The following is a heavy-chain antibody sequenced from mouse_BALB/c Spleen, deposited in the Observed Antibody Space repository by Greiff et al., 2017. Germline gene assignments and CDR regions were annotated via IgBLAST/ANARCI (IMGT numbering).Heavy chain of an antibody. J-gene: IGHJ1*01. V-gene: IGHV1-54*01. CDR1: GYAFTNYL. D-gene: IGHD2-2*01. Sequence: VQLQQSGAELVRPGTSVKVSCKASGYAFTNYLIEWVKQRPGQGLEWIGVINPGSGGTNYNEKFKGKATLTAAKSSSTAYMQLSSLTSDDSAVYFCARNGIAGYRWYCDVWGAGTTVTVSS. CDR3: ARNGIAGYRWYCDV. CDR2: INPGSGGT.